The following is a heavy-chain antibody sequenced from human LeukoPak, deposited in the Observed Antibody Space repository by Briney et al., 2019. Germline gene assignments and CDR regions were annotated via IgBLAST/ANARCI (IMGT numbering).Heavy chain of an antibody. J-gene: IGHJ3*01. D-gene: IGHD6-13*01. Sequence: ASVKVSCKASGLTFISLTVSWVRQAAGQGLEWLGWVSAYTGDTQYAQTLQGRVSMTTNTSTSTAYMELRSLRSDDTAVYYCAACIAASGYAFDVWGQGTIITVSS. CDR1: GLTFISLT. CDR2: VSAYTGDT. V-gene: IGHV1-18*01. CDR3: AACIAASGYAFDV.